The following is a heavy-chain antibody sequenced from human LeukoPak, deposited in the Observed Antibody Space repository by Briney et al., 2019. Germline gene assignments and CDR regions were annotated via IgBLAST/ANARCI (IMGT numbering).Heavy chain of an antibody. D-gene: IGHD1-26*01. J-gene: IGHJ4*02. CDR1: SGSIRSYY. V-gene: IGHV4-4*07. CDR2: IYTTGTT. Sequence: PSETLSLTCTVSSGSIRSYYWGWVRQPPGKGLEWIGRIYTTGTTQYNPSLKSRVTMSVDTSTNQFSLNLRSMTAADTAVYYCGRQGYTASYYFFDYWSQGTLVGVS. CDR3: GRQGYTASYYFFDY.